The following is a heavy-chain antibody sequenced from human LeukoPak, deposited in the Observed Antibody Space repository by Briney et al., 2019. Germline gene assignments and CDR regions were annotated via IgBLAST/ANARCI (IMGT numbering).Heavy chain of an antibody. CDR1: GFNFKNNY. Sequence: GGSLRLSCAASGFNFKNNYMSWVRQAPGKGLEWVSSISGSGSGGSTYYADSVKGRFTISRDNSKNTLYLQMNSLIAEDTAVYYCAKSGYNRFDYWGQGTRVTVSS. D-gene: IGHD5-24*01. CDR2: ISGSGSGGST. V-gene: IGHV3-23*01. CDR3: AKSGYNRFDY. J-gene: IGHJ4*02.